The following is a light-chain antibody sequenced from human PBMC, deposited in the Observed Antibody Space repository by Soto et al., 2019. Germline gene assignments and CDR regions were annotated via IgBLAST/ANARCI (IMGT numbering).Light chain of an antibody. J-gene: IGKJ4*01. CDR1: QSVSSSY. CDR2: GAS. CDR3: QQYGSSPLT. V-gene: IGKV3-20*01. Sequence: EIVLTQSPGTLSLSPGERATLSCRASQSVSSSYLARYQQKPGQAPRLLIYGASSRATGIPDRFSGSGSGTDFTLTISRLEPEDVAVYFWQQYGSSPLTFGVGAKVEIK.